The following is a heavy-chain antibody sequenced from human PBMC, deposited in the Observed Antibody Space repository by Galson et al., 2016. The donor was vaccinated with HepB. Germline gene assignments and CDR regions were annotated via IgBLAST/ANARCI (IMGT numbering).Heavy chain of an antibody. Sequence: SLRLSCAASGFTFSSYAMHWVRQAPGKGLERVAVISYDGSNKYYADSVKGRFTISRDNSKNTLYLQMNSLRAEDTAVYYCAREVVPAANGYYYYCGMDVWGQGTTVTVSS. D-gene: IGHD2-2*01. CDR3: AREVVPAANGYYYYCGMDV. CDR1: GFTFSSYA. J-gene: IGHJ6*02. V-gene: IGHV3-30-3*01. CDR2: ISYDGSNK.